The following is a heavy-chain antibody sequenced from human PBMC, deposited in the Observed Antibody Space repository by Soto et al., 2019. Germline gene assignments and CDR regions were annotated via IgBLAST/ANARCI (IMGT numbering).Heavy chain of an antibody. CDR3: ASGYCSSTSCPTLYGMDV. D-gene: IGHD2-2*03. CDR1: GGTFSSYA. V-gene: IGHV1-69*13. Sequence: ASVKVSCKVSGGTFSSYAISWVRQAPGQGLEWMGGIIPIFGTANYAQKFQGRVTITADESTSTAYMELSSLRSEDTAVYYCASGYCSSTSCPTLYGMDVWGQGTTVTVSS. J-gene: IGHJ6*02. CDR2: IIPIFGTA.